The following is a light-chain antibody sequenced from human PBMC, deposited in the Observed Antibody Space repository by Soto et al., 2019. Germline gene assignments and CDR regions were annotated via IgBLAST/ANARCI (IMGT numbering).Light chain of an antibody. V-gene: IGLV3-21*02. CDR1: KIGSKI. J-gene: IGLJ1*01. CDR2: DAT. CDR3: QVWASTAEFFV. Sequence: SYELTQPPSVSVAPGQTAKITCGGDKIGSKIVHWYKQRPGQAPVTVVFDATDRSPGIPDRISASRSGDTATLTISRVDAGDEADYYCQVWASTAEFFVFGSGTKVTVL.